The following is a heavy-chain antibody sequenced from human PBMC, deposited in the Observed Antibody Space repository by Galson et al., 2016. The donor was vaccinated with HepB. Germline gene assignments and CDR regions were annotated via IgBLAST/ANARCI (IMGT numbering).Heavy chain of an antibody. J-gene: IGHJ4*02. CDR1: GFTFRNYG. D-gene: IGHD5-24*01. CDR3: ATNGGGYNYFLY. Sequence: SLRLSCAGSGFTFRNYGMHWVRQAPGKGLEWVAVISYDESIKYCADPGKGRFTISRDNSKNTLYLQMSSLRAEDTAVYYCATNGGGYNYFLYWGQGTLVTVSS. V-gene: IGHV3-30*03. CDR2: ISYDESIK.